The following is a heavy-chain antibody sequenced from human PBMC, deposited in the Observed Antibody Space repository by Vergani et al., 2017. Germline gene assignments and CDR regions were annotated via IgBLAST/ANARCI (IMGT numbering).Heavy chain of an antibody. CDR2: IKNTGDST. CDR3: GRGSDHYN. D-gene: IGHD5-24*01. CDR1: GFTFSSHA. Sequence: EVQLLQSEGAVVQPGGSLRLSCVASGFTFSSHAMSWVRQGHGQGLEWVSSIKNTGDSTHYADTVKGRFTISRDNSKNTMYLQINSLRVEDTVVYYCGRGSDHYNWGQGTLVTVSS. J-gene: IGHJ4*02. V-gene: IGHV3-23*01.